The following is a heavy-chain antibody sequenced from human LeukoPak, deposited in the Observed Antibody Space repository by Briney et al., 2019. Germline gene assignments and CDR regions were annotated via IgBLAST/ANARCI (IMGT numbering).Heavy chain of an antibody. CDR2: ISSSSSTI. J-gene: IGHJ4*02. Sequence: GGSLRLSCAASGFTFSSYSMNWVHQAPGKGLEWVSYISSSSSTIYYADSVKGRFTISRDNAKNSLYLQMNSLRAEDTAVYYCARIIQSGSYYSLFDYWGQGTLVTVSS. CDR1: GFTFSSYS. D-gene: IGHD1-26*01. CDR3: ARIIQSGSYYSLFDY. V-gene: IGHV3-48*01.